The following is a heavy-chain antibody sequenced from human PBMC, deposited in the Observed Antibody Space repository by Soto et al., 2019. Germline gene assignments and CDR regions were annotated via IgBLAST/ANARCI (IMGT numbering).Heavy chain of an antibody. D-gene: IGHD3-3*01. V-gene: IGHV3-48*02. CDR3: ARDFGHGYYLDY. CDR1: GFSFSNYN. CDR2: ITDSSDTV. J-gene: IGHJ4*02. Sequence: GGSLRLSCVASGFSFSNYNMNWVRPAPGKGLEWVSYITDSSDTVHYADSVRGRFTISRDNAESSLYLQMNSLRDEDTAVYFCARDFGHGYYLDYWGRGTLVTVSS.